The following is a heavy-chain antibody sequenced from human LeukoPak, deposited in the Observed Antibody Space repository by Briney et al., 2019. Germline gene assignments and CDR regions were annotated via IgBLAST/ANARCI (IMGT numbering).Heavy chain of an antibody. CDR1: GFSFSIYW. Sequence: QTGGSLRLSCAASGFSFSIYWMTWVRQAPGKGLEWVANINQDGSEKYYVDSVKGRFTISRDNAKNSLYLQMNSLRAEDTAVYYCARDPAAWDYWGQERWSPSPQ. CDR2: INQDGSEK. CDR3: ARDPAAWDY. J-gene: IGHJ4*01. V-gene: IGHV3-7*01. D-gene: IGHD2-2*01.